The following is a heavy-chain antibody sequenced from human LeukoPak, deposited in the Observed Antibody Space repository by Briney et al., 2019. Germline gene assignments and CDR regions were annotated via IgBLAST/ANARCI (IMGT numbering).Heavy chain of an antibody. J-gene: IGHJ4*02. CDR2: IYSSGTT. Sequence: PSETLSLTRSLSGDSINTDYWGWIRQPAGKGPEWIGRIYSSGTTNYNPSLKSRVTMSLDKSKNQFSLKLTSVTAADTAVYYCARADSSSAYTAFDSRGQGTLVTVSS. D-gene: IGHD2-2*01. CDR3: ARADSSSAYTAFDS. V-gene: IGHV4-4*07. CDR1: GDSINTDY.